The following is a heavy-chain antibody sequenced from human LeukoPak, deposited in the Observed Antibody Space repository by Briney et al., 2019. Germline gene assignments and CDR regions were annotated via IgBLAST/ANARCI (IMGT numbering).Heavy chain of an antibody. CDR2: IYYSGST. Sequence: SETLSLTCTVSGDSISSSFWNWIRQPPGQRLEWIGNIYYSGSTNYNPALRSRVTFSVDTTKNQVSLKLSSATAADTAVHYCARGALGAHPVDYWGPGTLVIVSS. CDR3: ARGALGAHPVDY. D-gene: IGHD1-26*01. J-gene: IGHJ4*02. V-gene: IGHV4-59*01. CDR1: GDSISSSF.